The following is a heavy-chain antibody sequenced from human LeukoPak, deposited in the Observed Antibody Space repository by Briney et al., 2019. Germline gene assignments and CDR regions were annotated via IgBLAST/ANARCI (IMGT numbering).Heavy chain of an antibody. CDR1: GFTFSNAW. Sequence: PGGSLRLPCAASGFTFSNAWMSWIRQAPGKGLEWVGRIKSKTDGGTTDYAAPVKGRFTISRDDSKNTLYLQMNSLKTEDTAVYYCTTSYYYDSSGYYFDAFDIWGQGTMVTVSS. V-gene: IGHV3-15*01. CDR2: IKSKTDGGTT. CDR3: TTSYYYDSSGYYFDAFDI. D-gene: IGHD3-22*01. J-gene: IGHJ3*02.